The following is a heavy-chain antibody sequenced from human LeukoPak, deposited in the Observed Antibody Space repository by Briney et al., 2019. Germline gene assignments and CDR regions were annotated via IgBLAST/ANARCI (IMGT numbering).Heavy chain of an antibody. CDR2: ISWNSGSI. J-gene: IGHJ4*02. CDR1: GFTFDDYA. Sequence: AGGSLRLSCAASGFTFDDYAMHWVRQAPGKGLEWVSGISWNSGSIGYADSVKGRFTISRDNAKNSLYLQMNSLRAEDMALYYCAKGYCSSTSCHTFDYWGQGTLVTVSS. CDR3: AKGYCSSTSCHTFDY. V-gene: IGHV3-9*03. D-gene: IGHD2-2*01.